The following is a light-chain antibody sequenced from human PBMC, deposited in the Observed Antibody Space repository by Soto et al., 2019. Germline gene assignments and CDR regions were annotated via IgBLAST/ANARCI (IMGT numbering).Light chain of an antibody. CDR3: QQYITYPT. CDR1: QSISSW. Sequence: DIQMTQSPSTLSASVGDRVTITCRASQSISSWLAWYQQKPGKAPKLLIYKASSLESGVPSRFSGSGSGTEFTLTVNSLQPDDLATYFCQQYITYPTFGQGTKVDIK. V-gene: IGKV1-5*03. CDR2: KAS. J-gene: IGKJ1*01.